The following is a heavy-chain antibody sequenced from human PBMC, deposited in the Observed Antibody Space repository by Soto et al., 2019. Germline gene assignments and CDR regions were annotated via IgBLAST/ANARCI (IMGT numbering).Heavy chain of an antibody. Sequence: PSETLSLTCTVSGGSISGGDYYWSWIRQPPGKGLEWIGYIYYSGSTYYNPSLKSRVTISVDTSKNQFSLKLSSVTAADTAVYYCARDRSLAARPPYYGMDVWGQGTTVTASS. CDR1: GGSISGGDYY. V-gene: IGHV4-30-4*01. CDR3: ARDRSLAARPPYYGMDV. J-gene: IGHJ6*02. CDR2: IYYSGST. D-gene: IGHD6-6*01.